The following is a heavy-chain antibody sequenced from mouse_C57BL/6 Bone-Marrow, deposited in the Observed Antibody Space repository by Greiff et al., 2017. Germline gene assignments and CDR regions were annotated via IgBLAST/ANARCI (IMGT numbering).Heavy chain of an antibody. D-gene: IGHD2-3*01. CDR2: INPNNGGT. Sequence: VQLQQSGPELVKPGASVKIPCKASGYTFTDYNMDWVKQSHGKSLEWIGDINPNNGGTIYNQKFKGKATLTVDKSSSTAYMELRSLTSEDTAVYYCARFDDGYLPLYYAMDYWGQGTSVTVSS. CDR3: ARFDDGYLPLYYAMDY. J-gene: IGHJ4*01. V-gene: IGHV1-18*01. CDR1: GYTFTDYN.